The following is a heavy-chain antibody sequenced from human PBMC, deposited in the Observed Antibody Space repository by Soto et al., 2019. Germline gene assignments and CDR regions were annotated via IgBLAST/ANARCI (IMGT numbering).Heavy chain of an antibody. V-gene: IGHV3-48*02. J-gene: IGHJ5*02. CDR2: ISSSSSSI. Sequence: GGSLRLSCAASGFTFSSYSMNWVRQAPGKGLEWVSYISSSSSSIYYADSVKGRFTISRDNAKNSLYLLMKSLRDEDTAMYYCARSTGIDTWGQETLVTVSS. CDR1: GFTFSSYS. D-gene: IGHD1-1*01. CDR3: ARSTGIDT.